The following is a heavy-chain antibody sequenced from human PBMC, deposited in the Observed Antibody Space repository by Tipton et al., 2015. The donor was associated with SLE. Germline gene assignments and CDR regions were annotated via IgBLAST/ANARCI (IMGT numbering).Heavy chain of an antibody. CDR1: GGSISSYY. V-gene: IGHV4-59*01. Sequence: GLVKPSETLSLTCTVPGGSISSYYWSWVRQPPGKGLEWIGYIYYSGSTNYNPSLKGRITISVDKSKKQYFLHLSSVTAADTAVYYCARLADYGMDVWGQGTTVSVSS. CDR3: ARLADYGMDV. J-gene: IGHJ6*02. CDR2: IYYSGST.